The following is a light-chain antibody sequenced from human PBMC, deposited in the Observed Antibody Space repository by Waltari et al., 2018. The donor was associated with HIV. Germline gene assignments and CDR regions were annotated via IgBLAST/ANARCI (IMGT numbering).Light chain of an antibody. Sequence: QSALTQPASVSGSPGQSITISCTGTSSDVGDNYVSWYQQHPGKAPNLMLYEVSNRPSGVSIRFSGSKSGNTASLTISGLQAEDEADYYCSSYTSSSTLVVFGGGTKLTVL. J-gene: IGLJ2*01. CDR3: SSYTSSSTLVV. CDR2: EVS. CDR1: SSDVGDNY. V-gene: IGLV2-14*01.